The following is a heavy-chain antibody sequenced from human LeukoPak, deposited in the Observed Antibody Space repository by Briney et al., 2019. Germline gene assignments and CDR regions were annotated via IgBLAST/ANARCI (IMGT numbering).Heavy chain of an antibody. V-gene: IGHV1-2*06. CDR2: INPNSGDT. D-gene: IGHD2-2*01. Sequence: WASVKVSCKASGYTFTGYHMHWVRRAPGQGLEWMGRINPNSGDTNYAQKFQGRVTMTRDTSISTAYMKLSRLRSDDTAVYYCARDYCSSTSCLFDYWGQGALVTVSS. J-gene: IGHJ4*02. CDR1: GYTFTGYH. CDR3: ARDYCSSTSCLFDY.